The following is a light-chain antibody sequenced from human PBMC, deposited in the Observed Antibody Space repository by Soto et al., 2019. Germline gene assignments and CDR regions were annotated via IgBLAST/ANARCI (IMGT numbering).Light chain of an antibody. Sequence: QSVLTQPASVSGSPGQSITISCTGSLSDVGFYKYVSWYQQHPGKAPKVLIYEVSDRPSGVSNRFSGSKSGNTASLTISGLQAEDEADYYCNSYTDTSTRDVFGTGTKVTVL. CDR3: NSYTDTSTRDV. J-gene: IGLJ1*01. CDR1: LSDVGFYKY. V-gene: IGLV2-14*01. CDR2: EVS.